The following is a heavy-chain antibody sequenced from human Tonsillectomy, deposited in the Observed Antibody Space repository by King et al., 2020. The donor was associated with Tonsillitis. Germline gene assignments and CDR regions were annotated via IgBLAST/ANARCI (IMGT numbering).Heavy chain of an antibody. Sequence: QLQESGPGLVKPSQTLSLTCTVSGGSISSGDYYWSWIRQPPGKGLELIGYIYYSGSNYYNPSLKSRVTISVDTSKNQFSLKLSSVTAADTAVYYCARDEGPGYCSGGSCPGAFDIWGQGTMVTVSS. CDR1: GGSISSGDYY. J-gene: IGHJ3*02. V-gene: IGHV4-30-4*01. CDR2: IYYSGSN. D-gene: IGHD2-15*01. CDR3: ARDEGPGYCSGGSCPGAFDI.